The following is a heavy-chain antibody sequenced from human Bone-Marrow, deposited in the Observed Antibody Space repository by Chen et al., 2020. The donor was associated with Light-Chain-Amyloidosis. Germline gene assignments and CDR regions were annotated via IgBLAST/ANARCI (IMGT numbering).Heavy chain of an antibody. CDR1: GFTFDDFV. CDR2: INWNGGST. D-gene: IGHD2-2*01. CDR3: TRGDCTSTSCFLDF. V-gene: IGHV3-20*04. Sequence: EVQLVESGGGVVRPGGSLRLSCAASGFTFDDFVMSWVRQVPGKGLEWVSGINWNGGSTGYAASVKGRFTVSRDNAKNTLYLQMKSLRAEDTAVYYCTRGDCTSTSCFLDFWGQGTLVTVSS. J-gene: IGHJ4*02.